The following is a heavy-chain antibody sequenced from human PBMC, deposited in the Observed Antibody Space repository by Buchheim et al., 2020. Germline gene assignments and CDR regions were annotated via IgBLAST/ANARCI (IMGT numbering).Heavy chain of an antibody. CDR1: GFTFSSYW. V-gene: IGHV3-74*01. CDR2: IKTDGSGT. D-gene: IGHD4-17*01. J-gene: IGHJ6*02. Sequence: EVQLVESGGGLVQPGGSLRLSCAASGFTFSSYWMHWVRQAQGEGLVWVSRIKTDGSGTSYADSVKGRFAISRDSAKNTLSLQMSSLRAEDSAVYYCASRYGDYYYAMDVWGQGTT. CDR3: ASRYGDYYYAMDV.